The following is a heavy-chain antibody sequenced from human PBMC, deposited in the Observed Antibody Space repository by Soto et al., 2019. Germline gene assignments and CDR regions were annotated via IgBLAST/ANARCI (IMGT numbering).Heavy chain of an antibody. CDR2: ITPYNGNT. J-gene: IGHJ4*02. Sequence: ASVKVSCKASNYTFITYGITWVRQAPGQGLEWVRWITPYNGNTNYGQNFQGRVTMTADTSTSTAYMELGSLTTDDTAVYYCARDTSFYFDYWGQGTRVTVSS. D-gene: IGHD2-2*01. CDR3: ARDTSFYFDY. CDR1: NYTFITYG. V-gene: IGHV1-18*01.